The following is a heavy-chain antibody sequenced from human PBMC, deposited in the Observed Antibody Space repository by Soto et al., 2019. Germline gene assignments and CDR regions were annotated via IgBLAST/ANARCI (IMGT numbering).Heavy chain of an antibody. CDR3: ARDGGRHSGGIDY. CDR1: VGTFSSYS. CDR2: IIPIFGTA. J-gene: IGHJ4*02. Sequence: QVQLVHSGAEVKNTGYSVKVSCKASVGTFSSYSINWVRQAPGQGLEWMGEIIPIFGTANYAQKFQGRVTMTADESTSTAYMELSSLRSEDTAVYYCARDGGRHSGGIDYWGQGTLVTVSS. D-gene: IGHD1-26*01. V-gene: IGHV1-69*01.